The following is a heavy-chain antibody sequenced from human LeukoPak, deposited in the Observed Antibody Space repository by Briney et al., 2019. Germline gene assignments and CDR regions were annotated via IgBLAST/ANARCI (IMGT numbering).Heavy chain of an antibody. D-gene: IGHD1-26*01. Sequence: GGSLRLSCAASGFTFSSYAMSWVRQAPGKGLEWVSAISGSGGSTYYADSVKGRFTISRDNSKNTLYLQMNSLRVEDTAVYYCAKPFIVGATGYYYYYMDVWGKGTTVTVAS. CDR3: AKPFIVGATGYYYYYMDV. V-gene: IGHV3-23*01. CDR2: ISGSGGST. J-gene: IGHJ6*03. CDR1: GFTFSSYA.